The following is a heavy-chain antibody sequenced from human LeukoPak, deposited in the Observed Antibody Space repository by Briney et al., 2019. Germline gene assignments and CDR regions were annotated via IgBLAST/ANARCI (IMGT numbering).Heavy chain of an antibody. Sequence: NTSETLSLTCTVSGGSFSNYFRGWIRQPPGRGLEWIGYVHNSGSTTYNPSLKSRGTIVLDTSRNQFSLRLSSVTAADTAVYYCTQGAGWLIDYWGQGILVSVSS. CDR1: GGSFSNYF. D-gene: IGHD3-16*01. J-gene: IGHJ4*02. V-gene: IGHV4-59*03. CDR2: VHNSGST. CDR3: TQGAGWLIDY.